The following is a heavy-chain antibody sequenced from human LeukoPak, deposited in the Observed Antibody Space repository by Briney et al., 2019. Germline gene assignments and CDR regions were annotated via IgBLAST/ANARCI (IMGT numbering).Heavy chain of an antibody. J-gene: IGHJ4*02. CDR2: INPNSGGT. D-gene: IGHD5-18*01. Sequence: ASVKVSCKASGYTLTGYYMHWVRQAPGQGLEWMGWINPNSGGTNYAQKFQGRVTMTRDTSINTAYMELSRLRSDDTAVYYCARDRSPAPGRSYGRGHFDYWGQGTLVTVSP. CDR1: GYTLTGYY. V-gene: IGHV1-2*02. CDR3: ARDRSPAPGRSYGRGHFDY.